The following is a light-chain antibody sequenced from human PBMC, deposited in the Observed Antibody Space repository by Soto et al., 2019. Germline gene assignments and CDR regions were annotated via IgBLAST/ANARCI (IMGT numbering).Light chain of an antibody. Sequence: NFMLTQPHSVSESPGKTVTISCTRSSGGIASNYVQWYQQRPGSAPTTVIYEHNQRPSGVPDRFSGSTDGSSNSASLTISGLQTEDEAAYYCQSYDSSTVIFGGGTKLTVL. J-gene: IGLJ2*01. CDR1: SGGIASNY. CDR3: QSYDSSTVI. CDR2: EHN. V-gene: IGLV6-57*04.